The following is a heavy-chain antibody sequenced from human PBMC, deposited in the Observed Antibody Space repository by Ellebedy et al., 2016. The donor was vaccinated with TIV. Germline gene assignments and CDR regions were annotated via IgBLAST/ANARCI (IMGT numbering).Heavy chain of an antibody. D-gene: IGHD3-3*01. CDR1: GYTFTGYY. V-gene: IGHV1-2*02. CDR3: AILTIFGGIDY. CDR2: INPNSGGT. J-gene: IGHJ4*02. Sequence: ASVKVSXXASGYTFTGYYMHWVRQAPGQGLEWMGWINPNSGGTNYAQKFQGRVTMTRDTSISTAYMELSRLRSDDTAVYYCAILTIFGGIDYWGQGTLVTVSS.